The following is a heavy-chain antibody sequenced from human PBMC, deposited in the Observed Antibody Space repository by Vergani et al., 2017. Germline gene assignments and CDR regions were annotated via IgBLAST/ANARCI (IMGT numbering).Heavy chain of an antibody. Sequence: QLQLQESGPGLVKPSETLSLTCTVSGGSISSSSYYWGWIRQPPGKGLEWIGRIYYSGSTYYNPSLKSRVTISVDTSKNQFSLKLSSVTAADTAVYYCARTNPQTDIPATERVRDAFEIWGQGTMVTVSS. CDR3: ARTNPQTDIPATERVRDAFEI. D-gene: IGHD2-2*01. J-gene: IGHJ3*02. CDR2: IYYSGST. CDR1: GGSISSSSYY. V-gene: IGHV4-39*01.